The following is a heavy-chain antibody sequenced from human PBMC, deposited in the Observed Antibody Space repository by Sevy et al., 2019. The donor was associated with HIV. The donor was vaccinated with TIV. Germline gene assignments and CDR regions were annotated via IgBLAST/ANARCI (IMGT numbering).Heavy chain of an antibody. CDR3: ARDDGNYYFHY. Sequence: GGSLRLSCAASGFTFSKYWMGWVRQAPGKGLEWVANIKKDAGQKYYVDSVKGRFTISRDNVKNSVYLQMNSLRAEDTAVYFCARDDGNYYFHYWGQGTLVTVSS. V-gene: IGHV3-7*01. CDR2: IKKDAGQK. D-gene: IGHD1-7*01. J-gene: IGHJ4*02. CDR1: GFTFSKYW.